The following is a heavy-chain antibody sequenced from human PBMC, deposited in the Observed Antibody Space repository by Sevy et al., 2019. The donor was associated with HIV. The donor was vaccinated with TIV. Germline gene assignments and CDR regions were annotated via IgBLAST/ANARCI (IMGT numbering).Heavy chain of an antibody. V-gene: IGHV3-53*01. CDR3: ARDRELLN. CDR2: IYSGGST. Sequence: GGSLRLSCAASGFTVSSNYMSWVRQAPGKGLEWVPVIYSGGSTYYADSVKGRFTISRDNSKNTLYLQMNSLRAEDTTVYYCARDRELLNWGQGTLVTVSS. D-gene: IGHD3-10*01. J-gene: IGHJ4*02. CDR1: GFTVSSNY.